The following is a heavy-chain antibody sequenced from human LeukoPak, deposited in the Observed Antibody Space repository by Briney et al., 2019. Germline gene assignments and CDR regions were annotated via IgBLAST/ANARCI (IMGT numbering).Heavy chain of an antibody. CDR3: AQIAVAGAISFDY. Sequence: SETLTLTCAVYGGSFSAYYWNFIRQPPGKGLEWIGEINDSGGANYNPSLESRVTMSVDTSKTQFSLKLSSVTAADTAVYYCAQIAVAGAISFDYWGQGILVTVSS. CDR2: INDSGGA. V-gene: IGHV4-34*01. D-gene: IGHD6-19*01. CDR1: GGSFSAYY. J-gene: IGHJ4*02.